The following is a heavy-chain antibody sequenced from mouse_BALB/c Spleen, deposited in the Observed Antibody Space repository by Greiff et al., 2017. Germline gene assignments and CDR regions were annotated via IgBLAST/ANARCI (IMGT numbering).Heavy chain of an antibody. J-gene: IGHJ4*01. CDR1: GFTFSSFG. D-gene: IGHD2-1*01. CDR3: AKRDGNLYYAMDY. Sequence: EVKLVESGGGLVQPGGSRKLSCAASGFTFSSFGMHWVRQAPEKGLEWVAYISSGSSTIYYADTVKGRFTISRDNPKNTLFLQMTSLRSEDTAMYYCAKRDGNLYYAMDYWGQGTSVTVSS. V-gene: IGHV5-17*02. CDR2: ISSGSSTI.